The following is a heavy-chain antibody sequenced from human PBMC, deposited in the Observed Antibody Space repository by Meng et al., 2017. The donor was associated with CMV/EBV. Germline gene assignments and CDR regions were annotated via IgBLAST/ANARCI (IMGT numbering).Heavy chain of an antibody. CDR1: GGTFSSYA. D-gene: IGHD5-24*01. CDR2: IIPIFGTA. CDR3: ARAYRDGYNFGFDY. J-gene: IGHJ4*02. V-gene: IGHV1-69*05. Sequence: SVKVSCKASGGTFSSYAISWVRQAPGQGLEWMGGIIPIFGTANYAQKFQGRVTITTDESTSSAYMELSSLRSEDTAVYYCARAYRDGYNFGFDYWGQGTLVTVSS.